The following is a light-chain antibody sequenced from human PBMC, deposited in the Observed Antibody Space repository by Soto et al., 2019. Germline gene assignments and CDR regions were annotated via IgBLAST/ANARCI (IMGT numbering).Light chain of an antibody. V-gene: IGLV2-8*01. CDR1: SSDVGGYDF. J-gene: IGLJ2*01. CDR3: SSHAGSTI. CDR2: EVT. Sequence: QSALTQPPSASGSPGQSVTISCTGTSSDVGGYDFVSWYQQHPGKAPKLVIYEVTRRPSGVPDRFSGSKSGNTASLTVSGLQAEDEAVYYCSSHAGSTIFGGGTQLTVL.